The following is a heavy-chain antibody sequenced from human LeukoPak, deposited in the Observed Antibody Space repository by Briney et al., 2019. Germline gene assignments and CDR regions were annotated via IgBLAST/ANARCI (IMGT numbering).Heavy chain of an antibody. CDR3: ARETVITQNAFDI. D-gene: IGHD4-23*01. J-gene: IGHJ3*02. CDR1: GFTFSSSA. V-gene: IGHV3-30*04. CDR2: ISYDGSNK. Sequence: GGSLRLSCAASGFTFSSSAMSWVRQAPGKGLEWVAIISYDGSNKYYADSVKGRFTISRHNSKNMLSLQMDSLRAEDTAVYYCARETVITQNAFDIWGRGSMVIVSS.